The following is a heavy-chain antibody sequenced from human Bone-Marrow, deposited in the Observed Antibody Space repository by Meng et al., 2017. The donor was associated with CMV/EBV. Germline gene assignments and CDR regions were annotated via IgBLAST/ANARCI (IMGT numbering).Heavy chain of an antibody. J-gene: IGHJ6*02. CDR3: ARDGEVRFLEWLTTIRGMDV. D-gene: IGHD3-3*01. CDR1: RFNFGIHP. V-gene: IGHV3-30*04. Sequence: LSLTCAASRFNFGIHPMYWVRQAPGKGLEWVAVISYDGSNQDYADSVKGRFTISRDNSNNTLYLDMTSLRPEDTAVYYCARDGEVRFLEWLTTIRGMDVWGQGTTVTVSS. CDR2: ISYDGSNQ.